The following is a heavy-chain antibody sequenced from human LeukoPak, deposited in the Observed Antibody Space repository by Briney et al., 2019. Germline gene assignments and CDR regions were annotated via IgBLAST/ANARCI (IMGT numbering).Heavy chain of an antibody. CDR2: LYYSGNT. Sequence: SETLSLTCTVPGGSMSDYYWSWIRQSPVRGLEWIGYLYYSGNTNYSPSLKSRLTISRDMAKNQFSLKLSSVTSADTAVYYCARGEYEDLVDNWGQGTLVTVSS. V-gene: IGHV4-59*01. D-gene: IGHD1-26*01. J-gene: IGHJ4*02. CDR3: ARGEYEDLVDN. CDR1: GGSMSDYY.